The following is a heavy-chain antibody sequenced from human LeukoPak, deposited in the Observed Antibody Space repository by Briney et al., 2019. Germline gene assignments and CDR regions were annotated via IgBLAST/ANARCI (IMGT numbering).Heavy chain of an antibody. Sequence: GGSLRLSCAASGFTFSSYAMHWVRQAPGKGLEWVAVISYDGSNKYYADSVKGRFTISRDNSKNTPYLQMNSLRAEDTAVYYCARGISSGWYRAGAFLFDYWGQGTLVTVSS. CDR2: ISYDGSNK. D-gene: IGHD6-19*01. CDR1: GFTFSSYA. J-gene: IGHJ4*02. CDR3: ARGISSGWYRAGAFLFDY. V-gene: IGHV3-30*04.